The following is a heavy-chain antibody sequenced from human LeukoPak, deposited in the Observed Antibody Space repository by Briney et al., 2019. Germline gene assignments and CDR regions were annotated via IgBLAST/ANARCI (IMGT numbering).Heavy chain of an antibody. CDR1: GGSISSSSYY. D-gene: IGHD2-2*02. Sequence: PSETLSLTCTVSGGSISSSSYYWGWIRQPPGKGLDWIGSIYYSGSSYYNPSLKSPCTISVDTSKNQFSLKLSSVPAADTAMYFCARVVPAAIGYYQPWGQGTLVTVS. J-gene: IGHJ1*01. CDR3: ARVVPAAIGYYQP. CDR2: IYYSGSS. V-gene: IGHV4-39*01.